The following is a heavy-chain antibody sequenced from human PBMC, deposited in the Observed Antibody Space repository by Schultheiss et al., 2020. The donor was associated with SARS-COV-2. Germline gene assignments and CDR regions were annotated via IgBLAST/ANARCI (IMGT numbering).Heavy chain of an antibody. CDR2: ISGGGIII. V-gene: IGHV3-23*01. D-gene: IGHD2-8*01. CDR1: GFIFSDYA. J-gene: IGHJ3*02. CDR3: ANPPPGQGVFNI. Sequence: GGSLRLSCATSGFIFSDYAIGCVRQAPGRGLEWVSTISGGGIIIYYADSVRGRFTITRDNFKNTVYLEMSSLRAEDTAIYYCANPPPGQGVFNIWGQGTVVTVSS.